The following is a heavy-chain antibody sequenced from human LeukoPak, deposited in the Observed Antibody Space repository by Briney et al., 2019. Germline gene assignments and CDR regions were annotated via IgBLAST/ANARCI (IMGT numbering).Heavy chain of an antibody. V-gene: IGHV3-30*04. J-gene: IGHJ4*02. CDR3: ARDGTASGKFDY. CDR2: ISYDGSNK. D-gene: IGHD1-7*01. CDR1: GFTFSSYA. Sequence: GGSLRLSCAASGFTFSSYAMHWVRQAPGKGLEWVAVISYDGSNKYYAGSVKGRFTISRDNSKNTLYLQMNSLRAEDTAVYYCARDGTASGKFDYWGQGTLVTVSS.